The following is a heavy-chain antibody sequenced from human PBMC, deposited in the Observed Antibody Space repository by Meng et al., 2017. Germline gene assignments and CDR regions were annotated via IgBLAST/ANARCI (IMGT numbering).Heavy chain of an antibody. Sequence: ELVQSGAEVKKPGASVKVSCKASGYTFTSYDINWVRQATGQGLEWMGWMNPNSGNTGYAQKFPGRVTMTRNTSISTAYMELSSLRSEDTAVYYCARGPNRWTGFDYWGQGTLVTVSS. CDR3: ARGPNRWTGFDY. D-gene: IGHD3/OR15-3a*01. J-gene: IGHJ4*02. CDR1: GYTFTSYD. CDR2: MNPNSGNT. V-gene: IGHV1-8*01.